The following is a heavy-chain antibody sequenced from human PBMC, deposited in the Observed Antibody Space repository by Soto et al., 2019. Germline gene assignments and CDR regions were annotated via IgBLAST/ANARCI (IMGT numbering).Heavy chain of an antibody. V-gene: IGHV4-31*03. CDR1: GGSISSGGYY. J-gene: IGHJ5*02. CDR2: IYYSGST. D-gene: IGHD6-19*01. CDR3: ARVSSGWYVWFDP. Sequence: PSETLSLTCTVSGGSISSGGYYWSWIRQHPGKGLEWIGYIYYSGSTYYNPSLKSRVTISVDTSKNQFSLKLSSVTAADTAVYYCARVSSGWYVWFDPWGQGTLVTVSS.